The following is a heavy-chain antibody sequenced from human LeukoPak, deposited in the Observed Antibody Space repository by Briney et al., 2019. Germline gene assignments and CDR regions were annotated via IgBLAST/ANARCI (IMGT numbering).Heavy chain of an antibody. CDR3: ARAWGDYLLGDDAFDI. J-gene: IGHJ3*02. V-gene: IGHV1-46*01. CDR2: INPSGGST. CDR1: GYTFTSYY. D-gene: IGHD4-17*01. Sequence: ASVKVSCKASGYTFTSYYMHWVRQAPGQGLEWMGIINPSGGSTSYAQKFQGRVTMTRDTCTSTVYMELSSLRSEDTAVYYCARAWGDYLLGDDAFDIWGQGTMVTVSS.